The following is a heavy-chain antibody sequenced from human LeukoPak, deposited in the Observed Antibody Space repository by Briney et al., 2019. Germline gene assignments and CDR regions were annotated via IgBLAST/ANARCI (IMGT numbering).Heavy chain of an antibody. V-gene: IGHV4-4*07. D-gene: IGHD6-13*01. CDR2: IYSRGST. Sequence: SETLSLTCTVSGGSINTFYWSWIRQPAGKGLEWIGRIYSRGSTNYNPSLKSRVTMSVDTSKNQFSLKLSSVTAADTAVYYCAREMQQLVFYYYYMDVWGKGTTVTISS. CDR3: AREMQQLVFYYYYMDV. J-gene: IGHJ6*03. CDR1: GGSINTFY.